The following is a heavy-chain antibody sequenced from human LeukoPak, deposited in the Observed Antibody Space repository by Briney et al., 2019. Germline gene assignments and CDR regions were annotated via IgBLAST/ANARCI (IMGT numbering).Heavy chain of an antibody. V-gene: IGHV4-34*01. CDR3: ARSISARRATYYYYYYMDV. J-gene: IGHJ6*03. CDR2: INHSVGT. CDR1: SGSFSGYY. D-gene: IGHD6-6*01. Sequence: SETLSLTCSVYSGSFSGYYWSWIRQPPGKGLEWIGEINHSVGTNYNPSLKSRVTMSLDTSKNQFSLKLSSVTAADTAVYYCARSISARRATYYYYYYMDVWGKGTTVTVSS.